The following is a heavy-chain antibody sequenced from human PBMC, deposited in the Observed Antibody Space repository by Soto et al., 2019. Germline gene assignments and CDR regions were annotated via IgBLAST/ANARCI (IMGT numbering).Heavy chain of an antibody. J-gene: IGHJ3*01. CDR1: GFTFSAYG. CDR3: ARVCVGDGGHALDV. Sequence: QVQLVESGGGVVQPGRSLRLSCAASGFTFSAYGIHWVLQAPGKGLEWLATISFDSRDQLYVESMKSRLTISRENSRNAVYLQMDSLGSEDTAVYHCARVCVGDGGHALDVWGQGTVVTVSS. V-gene: IGHV3-33*05. D-gene: IGHD2-21*02. CDR2: ISFDSRDQ.